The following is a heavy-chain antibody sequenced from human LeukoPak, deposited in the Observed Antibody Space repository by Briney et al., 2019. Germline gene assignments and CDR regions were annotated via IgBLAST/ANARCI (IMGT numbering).Heavy chain of an antibody. V-gene: IGHV3-74*01. J-gene: IGHJ4*02. D-gene: IGHD3-10*01. CDR1: GFTFSSYW. Sequence: GGSLRLSCAASGFTFSSYWMHWVRQAPGKGLVWVSRINSDGGSTSYADSVKGRFTISRDNAKNTLYLQMNSLRAEDTAVYYCARYYYSSGNPFDYWGQGALVTVSS. CDR3: ARYYYSSGNPFDY. CDR2: INSDGGST.